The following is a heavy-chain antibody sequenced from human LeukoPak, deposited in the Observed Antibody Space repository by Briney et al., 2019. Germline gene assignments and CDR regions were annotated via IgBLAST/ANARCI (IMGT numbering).Heavy chain of an antibody. J-gene: IGHJ4*02. Sequence: SQTLSLTCTVSGGSISSGGYYWSWIRQHPGKGLEWIGYIYYSGSTYYNPSLKSRVTISVDTSKNQFSLKLSSVTAADMAVYYCAAYIAAAGNFDYWGQGTLVTVSS. CDR1: GGSISSGGYY. V-gene: IGHV4-31*03. D-gene: IGHD6-13*01. CDR2: IYYSGST. CDR3: AAYIAAAGNFDY.